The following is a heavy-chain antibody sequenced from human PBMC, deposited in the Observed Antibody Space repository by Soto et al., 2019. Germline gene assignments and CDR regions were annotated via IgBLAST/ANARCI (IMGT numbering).Heavy chain of an antibody. V-gene: IGHV3-23*01. CDR2: ISGSGGST. CDR3: AKSSANYYGSGSPPFDY. CDR1: GFTFSSYA. J-gene: IGHJ4*02. Sequence: GGSLRLSCAASGFTFSSYAMSWVRQAPGKGLEWVSAISGSGGSTYYADSVKGRFTISRDNSKNTLYLQMNSLRAEDTAVYYCAKSSANYYGSGSPPFDYWGQGTLVTVSS. D-gene: IGHD3-10*01.